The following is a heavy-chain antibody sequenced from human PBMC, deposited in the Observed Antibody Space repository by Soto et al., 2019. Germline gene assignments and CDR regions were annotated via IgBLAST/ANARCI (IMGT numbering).Heavy chain of an antibody. V-gene: IGHV6-1*02. Sequence: QVQLQQSGPGLVKPSQTLSLTCAISGDSFSTNGAAWNWIRQSPSRGLEWLGRTYYRSKWYNDYADSVKSRIIINAGTSKSQFSLQLNSVTPEDTAVYYCASDKHDYFNRGIGFDTWGQGILVTVSS. J-gene: IGHJ5*02. CDR2: TYYRSKWYN. CDR3: ASDKHDYFNRGIGFDT. CDR1: GDSFSTNGAA. D-gene: IGHD4-17*01.